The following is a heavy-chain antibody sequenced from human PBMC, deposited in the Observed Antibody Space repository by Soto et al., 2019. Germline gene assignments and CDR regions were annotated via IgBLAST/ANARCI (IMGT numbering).Heavy chain of an antibody. CDR3: AGGPDRSGYCWAY. CDR1: GCTISSYA. CDR2: IIPIFGTA. V-gene: IGHV1-69*13. J-gene: IGHJ4*02. D-gene: IGHD3-22*01. Sequence: SVKVSCKASGCTISSYAISWVRQAPEQGLEWMGGIIPIFGTANYAQKFQGRVTITADESTSTAYMELSSLRSEDTAVYYCAGGPDRSGYCWAYWGQGTLVTVSS.